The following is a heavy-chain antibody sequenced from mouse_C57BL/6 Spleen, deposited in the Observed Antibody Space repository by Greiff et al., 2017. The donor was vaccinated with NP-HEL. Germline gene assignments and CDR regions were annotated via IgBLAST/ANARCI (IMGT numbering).Heavy chain of an antibody. CDR2: IDPSDSET. D-gene: IGHD2-3*01. J-gene: IGHJ1*03. CDR1: GYTFTSYW. V-gene: IGHV1-52*01. Sequence: QVQLKQPGAELVRPGSSVKLSCKASGYTFTSYWMHWVKQRPIQGLEWIGNIDPSDSETHYNQKFKDKATLTVDKSSSTAYMQLSSLTSEDSAVYYCARRGIYDGYYDWYFDVWGTGTTVTVSS. CDR3: ARRGIYDGYYDWYFDV.